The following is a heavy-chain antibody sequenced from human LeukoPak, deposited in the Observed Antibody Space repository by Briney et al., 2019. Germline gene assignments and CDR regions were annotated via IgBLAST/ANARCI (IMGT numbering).Heavy chain of an antibody. CDR3: AREYYYGSGGPFDY. CDR1: GYTFTGYY. CDR2: INPNSGGT. Sequence: GASVKVSCKASGYTFTGYYMHWVRQAPGQGLEWMGWINPNSGGTNYAQKFQGWVTMTRDTSISTAYMELSRLRSDDTAVYYCAREYYYGSGGPFDYWGQGTLVTVSS. D-gene: IGHD3-10*01. V-gene: IGHV1-2*04. J-gene: IGHJ4*02.